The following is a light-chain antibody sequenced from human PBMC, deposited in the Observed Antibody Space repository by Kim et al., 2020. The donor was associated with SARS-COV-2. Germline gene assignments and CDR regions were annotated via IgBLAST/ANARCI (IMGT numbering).Light chain of an antibody. J-gene: IGKJ2*01. CDR3: QQYNRWPAYI. CDR1: QSVGSN. Sequence: EIVMTQSPATLSVSPGESATLSCRASQSVGSNLAWYQQRPGQAPRLLISGASTRATGVPARFSGSGSGTEFTLTISSPQSEDFAVYYCQQYNRWPAYIFGKGTKVEI. V-gene: IGKV3-15*01. CDR2: GAS.